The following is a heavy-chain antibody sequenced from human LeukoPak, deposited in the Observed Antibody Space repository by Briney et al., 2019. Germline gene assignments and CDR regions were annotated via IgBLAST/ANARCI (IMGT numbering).Heavy chain of an antibody. CDR1: GFTFSSYW. V-gene: IGHV3-7*01. J-gene: IGHJ4*02. Sequence: GGSLRLSCAASGFTFSSYWMSWVRQAPGKGLEWVANIKQDGSEKYYVDSVKGRFTISRDNAKNSLYLQMNSLRAEDTAVYYCARVRGYDILTGYYSPYFDYWGQGTLVTGSS. D-gene: IGHD3-9*01. CDR2: IKQDGSEK. CDR3: ARVRGYDILTGYYSPYFDY.